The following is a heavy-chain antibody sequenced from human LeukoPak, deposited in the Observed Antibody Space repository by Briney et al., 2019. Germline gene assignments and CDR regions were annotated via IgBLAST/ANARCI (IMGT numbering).Heavy chain of an antibody. V-gene: IGHV1-24*01. D-gene: IGHD1-26*01. CDR2: FDPEDGET. Sequence: ASVKVSCKVSGYTLTELSMHWVRQAPGKGLEWMGGFDPEDGETIYAQKFQGRVTMTEDTSTDTAYMELSSLRSEDTAVYYCATDVWPVGAQAMTSTQFDYWGQGTLVTVSS. CDR3: ATDVWPVGAQAMTSTQFDY. J-gene: IGHJ4*02. CDR1: GYTLTELS.